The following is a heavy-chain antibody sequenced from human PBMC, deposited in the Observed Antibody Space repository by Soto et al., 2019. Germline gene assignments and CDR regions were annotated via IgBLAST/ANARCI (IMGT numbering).Heavy chain of an antibody. J-gene: IGHJ4*02. CDR1: SGSISRTNYY. CDR3: ARQDRNYGNFDQ. CDR2: IFYSGNT. D-gene: IGHD3-16*01. V-gene: IGHV4-39*01. Sequence: QLQLQESGPGLVKPSETLSLTCDVSSGSISRTNYYWAWIRQSPGKGLEWIGSIFYSGNTYYNSSLKSRVTISVATSKNQFSLKLNSVTAADTAVYFCARQDRNYGNFDQWGQGTLVTVSS.